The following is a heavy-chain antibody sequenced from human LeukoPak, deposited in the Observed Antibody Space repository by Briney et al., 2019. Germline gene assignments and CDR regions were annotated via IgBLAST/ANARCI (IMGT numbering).Heavy chain of an antibody. J-gene: IGHJ4*01. V-gene: IGHV3-11*05. CDR2: ISSGSSYT. D-gene: IGHD3-10*01. CDR1: GFTFSDYC. Sequence: TGGSLRLSCVGSGFTFSDYCMSWIRQAPGKGLEWVSYISSGSSYTNYADSVRGRFSISRDNAKNSLYLQMNSLRAEDTAVYYCARGGYYNSGSTDYWGHGTLVTVSS. CDR3: ARGGYYNSGSTDY.